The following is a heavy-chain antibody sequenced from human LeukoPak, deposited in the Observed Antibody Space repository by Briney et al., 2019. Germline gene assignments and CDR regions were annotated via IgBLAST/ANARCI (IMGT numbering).Heavy chain of an antibody. CDR1: GGSISSYY. J-gene: IGHJ3*02. D-gene: IGHD3-22*01. Sequence: KPSETLSLTCTVSGGSISSYYWSWIRQPPGKGLEWIGYIYYSGSTNYNPSLKSRVTISVDTSKNQFSLKLSSVTAADTALYYCARSHNYYYDTNGYYTAFDIWGQGTMVTVSS. CDR2: IYYSGST. CDR3: ARSHNYYYDTNGYYTAFDI. V-gene: IGHV4-59*08.